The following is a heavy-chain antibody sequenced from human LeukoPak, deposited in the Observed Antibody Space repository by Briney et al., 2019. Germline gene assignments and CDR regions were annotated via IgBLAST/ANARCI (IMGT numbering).Heavy chain of an antibody. V-gene: IGHV1-24*01. CDR2: FDPEDGET. Sequence: RASVKVSCKVSGYTVTELSMHWVRQSPGKGLEWMGGFDPEDGETIYAQELQGRVTMTKDTSTDTAYMELSSLRSEDTAVYYCARGLVVPAAMFFGTLYYFDYWGQGTLVTVSS. CDR3: ARGLVVPAAMFFGTLYYFDY. D-gene: IGHD2-2*01. CDR1: GYTVTELS. J-gene: IGHJ4*02.